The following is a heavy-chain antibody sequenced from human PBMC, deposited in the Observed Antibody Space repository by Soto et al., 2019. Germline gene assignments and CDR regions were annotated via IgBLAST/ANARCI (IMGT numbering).Heavy chain of an antibody. CDR1: GFTFSSYA. CDR3: AKINLGGEAYSSSRGAFGMDV. Sequence: EVQLLESGGGLVQPGGSLRLSCAASGFTFSSYAMSWVRQAPGKGLEWVSAISGSGGSTYYADSVKGRFTISRDNSNNTLYLQMNSLRAGDKAVNYCAKINLGGEAYSSSRGAFGMDVWGQGTTVTVSS. V-gene: IGHV3-23*01. CDR2: ISGSGGST. J-gene: IGHJ6*02. D-gene: IGHD6-6*01.